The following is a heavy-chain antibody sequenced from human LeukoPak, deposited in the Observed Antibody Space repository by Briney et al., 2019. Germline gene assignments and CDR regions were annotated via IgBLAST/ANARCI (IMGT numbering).Heavy chain of an antibody. CDR1: GFTFTTYT. J-gene: IGHJ4*02. D-gene: IGHD6-19*01. Sequence: GGSLRLSCAASGFTFTTYTMAWVRQAPGKGLEWVSTISGTGGSTAYAGSVKGRFTISRDNSKNTLYLQMNSLRAEDTAIYFCSKRPSTGFYYFDFWGQGTLVTVSS. V-gene: IGHV3-23*01. CDR3: SKRPSTGFYYFDF. CDR2: ISGTGGST.